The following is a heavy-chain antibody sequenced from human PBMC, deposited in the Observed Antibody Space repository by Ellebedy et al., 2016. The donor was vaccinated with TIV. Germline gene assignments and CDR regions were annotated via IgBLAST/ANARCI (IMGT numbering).Heavy chain of an antibody. J-gene: IGHJ4*02. Sequence: PGGSLRLSCAASGFNFGNYAMTRVRPAPGKGLQWVSSLSNNGDRTYYADSVKGRFTISRDNSKNTLFLQMNSLRAEDTAVYYCAILRRLVNTPVDSWGQGTLVIVSS. CDR2: LSNNGDRT. D-gene: IGHD5-12*01. CDR1: GFNFGNYA. V-gene: IGHV3-23*01. CDR3: AILRRLVNTPVDS.